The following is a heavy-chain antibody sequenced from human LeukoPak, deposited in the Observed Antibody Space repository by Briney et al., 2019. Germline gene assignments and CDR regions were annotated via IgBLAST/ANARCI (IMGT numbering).Heavy chain of an antibody. Sequence: GGSLKLSCAASGFNFSSYGMTWVRQAPGKGLEWVSIISGSGRDTYYADSVKGRFTISRDKSKNTLYLQMNSLRAEDTAVYYCAKGQISRSDRFDYWGQGTLVTVSS. CDR3: AKGQISRSDRFDY. J-gene: IGHJ4*02. CDR2: ISGSGRDT. CDR1: GFNFSSYG. V-gene: IGHV3-23*01. D-gene: IGHD3-3*02.